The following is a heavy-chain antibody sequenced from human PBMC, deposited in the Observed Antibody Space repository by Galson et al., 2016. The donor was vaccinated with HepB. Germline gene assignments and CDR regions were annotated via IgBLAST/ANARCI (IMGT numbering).Heavy chain of an antibody. CDR3: ARHGTLGRGYFDF. D-gene: IGHD7-27*01. CDR1: GDSITSNSHY. J-gene: IGHJ4*01. Sequence: SETLSLTCTISGDSITSNSHYWGWVRQPPGKGLEWIGNIYYSGTTRYNPSLKSRVTMFVDTSKSQFSLKRISVTAADTAVYYCARHGTLGRGYFDFWGLGTLVTVSS. V-gene: IGHV4-39*01. CDR2: IYYSGTT.